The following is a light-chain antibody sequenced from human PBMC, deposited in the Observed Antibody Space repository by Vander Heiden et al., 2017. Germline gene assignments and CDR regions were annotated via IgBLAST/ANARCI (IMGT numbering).Light chain of an antibody. CDR2: GAS. J-gene: IGKJ4*01. CDR3: QQYENWPPLT. Sequence: PLQAPRLLIHGASTRATGVAARFIGTGCGTEFTLTINGRQAEDVAVYFCQQYENWPPLTFGGGTTLEMK. V-gene: IGKV3-15*01.